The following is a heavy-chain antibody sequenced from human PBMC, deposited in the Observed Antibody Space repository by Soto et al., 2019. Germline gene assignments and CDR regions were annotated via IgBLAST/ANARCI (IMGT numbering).Heavy chain of an antibody. CDR3: HYYDSSGYYPARVSEIDY. J-gene: IGHJ4*02. CDR2: IIPIFGTA. D-gene: IGHD3-22*01. CDR1: GGTFSSYA. V-gene: IGHV1-69*06. Sequence: QVQLVQSGAEVKKPGSSVKVSCKASGGTFSSYAISWVRQAPGQGLEWMGGIIPIFGTANYAQKFQGRVTITADKSTSTAYMELSSLRSEDTAVYYCHYYDSSGYYPARVSEIDYWGQGTLVTVSS.